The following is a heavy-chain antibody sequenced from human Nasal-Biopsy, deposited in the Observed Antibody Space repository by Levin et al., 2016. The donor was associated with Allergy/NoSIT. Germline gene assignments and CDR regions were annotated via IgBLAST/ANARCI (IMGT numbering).Heavy chain of an antibody. CDR1: GGSISRYY. V-gene: IGHV4-59*01. J-gene: IGHJ4*02. CDR3: ASGKRASAPDA. Sequence: GSLRLSCTVSGGSISRYYWNWIRQAPGKGLEWIGNLYYSGNTDYNPSLERRVTISGDTSKNQFSLRLTSVTAADSAVYFCASGKRASAPDAWGQGNLVTVS. D-gene: IGHD6-13*01. CDR2: LYYSGNT.